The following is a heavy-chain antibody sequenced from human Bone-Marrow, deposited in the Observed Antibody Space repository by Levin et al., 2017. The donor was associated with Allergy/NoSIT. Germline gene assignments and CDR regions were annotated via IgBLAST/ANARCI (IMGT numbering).Heavy chain of an antibody. V-gene: IGHV3-15*07. CDR3: TTRVRTDYGDYAHWFDP. Sequence: TGGSLRLSCAASGFTFSNAWMNWVRQAPGKGLEWVGRIKSKTDGGTTDYAAPVKGRFTISRDDSKNTLYLQMNSLKTEDTAVYYCTTRVRTDYGDYAHWFDPWGQGTLVTVSS. D-gene: IGHD4-17*01. J-gene: IGHJ5*02. CDR2: IKSKTDGGTT. CDR1: GFTFSNAW.